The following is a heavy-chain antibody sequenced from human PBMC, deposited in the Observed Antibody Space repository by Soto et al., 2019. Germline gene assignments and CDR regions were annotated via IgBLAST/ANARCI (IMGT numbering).Heavy chain of an antibody. Sequence: QVQLVQSGGEVKKPGASVKVSCKASGYTFSSYGINWVRQAPGQGLEWLGWISPYDGNTKYAQILQGRVSMTTDTSTKTAYMEGRCLRSDDTAVYYCARGGYYDSSGSRNYHYYGMNVWGQGTTVTVSS. CDR3: ARGGYYDSSGSRNYHYYGMNV. V-gene: IGHV1-18*01. D-gene: IGHD3-22*01. J-gene: IGHJ6*02. CDR1: GYTFSSYG. CDR2: ISPYDGNT.